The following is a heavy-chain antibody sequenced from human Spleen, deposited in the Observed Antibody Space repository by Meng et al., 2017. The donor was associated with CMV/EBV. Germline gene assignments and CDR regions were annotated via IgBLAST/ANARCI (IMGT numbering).Heavy chain of an antibody. CDR3: ARDLLTGGLRHFDD. CDR1: GASSSTTNW. J-gene: IGHJ4*02. V-gene: IGHV4-4*01. CDR2: IYHSGST. D-gene: IGHD3-10*01. Sequence: SGASSSTTNWWSWVRQTPGKGLEWIGEIYHSGSTNYNPSLKSRVTMSVDKSKNQFSLKLTSVTAADTAVYFCARDLLTGGLRHFDDWGQGILVTVSS.